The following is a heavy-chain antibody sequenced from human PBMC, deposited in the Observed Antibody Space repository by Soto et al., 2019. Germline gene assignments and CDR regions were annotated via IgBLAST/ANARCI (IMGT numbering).Heavy chain of an antibody. CDR2: IYYSGST. CDR3: ARHHPPRIYGMDV. Sequence: PSETLSLTCTVSGASMSSGGYYWGWIRQPPGKGLEWIGSIYYSGSTYYNPSLKSRVTISVDTSKNQFSLKLSSVTAADTAVYYCARHHPPRIYGMDVWGQGTTVTVSS. V-gene: IGHV4-39*01. J-gene: IGHJ6*02. CDR1: GASMSSGGYY.